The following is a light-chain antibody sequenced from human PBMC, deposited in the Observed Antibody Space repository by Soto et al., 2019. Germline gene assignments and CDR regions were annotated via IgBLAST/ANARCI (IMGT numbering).Light chain of an antibody. CDR3: SSYTRSSTVV. Sequence: QSALTQPASVSGSPGQSITISCTGSNNDVGAYNYVSWYQQHPGKAPKTMIYDVSNRPSGVSNRVSGSKSGNTASLTISGLQAEDEADYYCSSYTRSSTVVFGGGTKVTVL. CDR1: NNDVGAYNY. J-gene: IGLJ3*02. CDR2: DVS. V-gene: IGLV2-14*03.